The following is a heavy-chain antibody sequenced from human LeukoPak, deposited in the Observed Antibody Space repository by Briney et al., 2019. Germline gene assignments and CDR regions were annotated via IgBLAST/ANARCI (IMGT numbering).Heavy chain of an antibody. CDR2: ISSGGSAI. D-gene: IGHD2-21*02. CDR3: ARGRADYYFDY. V-gene: IGHV3-48*01. CDR1: GFTFSGYS. Sequence: GGSLRLSCAASGFTFSGYSMNWVRQAPGKGLEWVSYISSGGSAIYYADSVKGRFTISRDNAKNSLYLQMNSLRAEDTAVYYCARGRADYYFDYWGQGTLVTVSS. J-gene: IGHJ4*02.